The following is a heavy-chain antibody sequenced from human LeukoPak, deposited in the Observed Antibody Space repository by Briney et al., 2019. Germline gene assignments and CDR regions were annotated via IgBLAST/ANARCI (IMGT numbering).Heavy chain of an antibody. D-gene: IGHD5-24*01. CDR1: GGPISSDTYY. V-gene: IGHV4-39*01. J-gene: IGHJ4*02. CDR3: ARHPRDGATTYFDY. CDR2: VYYSGST. Sequence: PSETLSLTCTVSGGPISSDTYYWGWIRQPPGKGLEWIGSVYYSGSTYYNPSLKSRVTISVDTSKNQLSLKVTSVTAADTAVYYCARHPRDGATTYFDYWGQGTLVTVSS.